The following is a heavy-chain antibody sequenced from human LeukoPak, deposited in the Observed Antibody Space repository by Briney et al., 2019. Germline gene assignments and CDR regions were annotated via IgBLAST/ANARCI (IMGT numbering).Heavy chain of an antibody. CDR2: ISYDGSNK. Sequence: GGSLRLSCAASGFTFSNYGMHWVRQAPGKGLEWVAVISYDGSNKYYADFVKGRFTISRDNTKNSLYLQMNSLRPEDTAFYYCTKELYTTNHFDSWGQGTLVTVSS. V-gene: IGHV3-30*18. CDR1: GFTFSNYG. CDR3: TKELYTTNHFDS. J-gene: IGHJ4*02. D-gene: IGHD2-2*02.